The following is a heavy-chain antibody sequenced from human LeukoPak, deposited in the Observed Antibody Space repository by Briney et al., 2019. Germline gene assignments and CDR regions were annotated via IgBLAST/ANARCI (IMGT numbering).Heavy chain of an antibody. CDR2: INHSGST. Sequence: SETLSLTCAVYGGSFSGYYWSWIRQPPGKGLEWIGEINHSGSTNYHPSLKSRVTISVDTSKNQFSLKLSSVTAADTAVYYCAGGVEGIAAPTPFDYWGQGTLVTVSS. CDR3: AGGVEGIAAPTPFDY. J-gene: IGHJ4*02. V-gene: IGHV4-34*01. CDR1: GGSFSGYY. D-gene: IGHD6-13*01.